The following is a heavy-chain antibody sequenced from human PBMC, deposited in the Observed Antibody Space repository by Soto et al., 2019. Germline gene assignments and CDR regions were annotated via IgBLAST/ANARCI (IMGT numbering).Heavy chain of an antibody. D-gene: IGHD3-16*01. V-gene: IGHV3-9*01. CDR3: AKGGGGSSTGDYYYGMDV. CDR1: GFTFDDYA. CDR2: ISWNSGSI. Sequence: PGGSLRLSCAASGFTFDDYAMHWVRQAPGKGLEWVSGISWNSGSIGYADSVKGRFTISRDNAKNSLYLQMNSLRAEDTALYYCAKGGGGSSTGDYYYGMDVWGQGTTVTVSS. J-gene: IGHJ6*02.